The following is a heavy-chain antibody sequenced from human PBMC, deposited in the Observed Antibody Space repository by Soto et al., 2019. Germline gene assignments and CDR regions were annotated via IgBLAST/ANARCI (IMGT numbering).Heavy chain of an antibody. CDR3: ARHMGTGSSIAARSKKSENWFDP. D-gene: IGHD6-6*01. CDR2: INPSGGST. Sequence: ASVKVSCKASGYTFTSYYMHWVRQAPGQGLEWMGIINPSGGSTSYAQKFQGRVTMTRDTSTSTVYMELSSLRSEDTAVYYCARHMGTGSSIAARSKKSENWFDPWGQGTLVTVSS. CDR1: GYTFTSYY. V-gene: IGHV1-46*01. J-gene: IGHJ5*02.